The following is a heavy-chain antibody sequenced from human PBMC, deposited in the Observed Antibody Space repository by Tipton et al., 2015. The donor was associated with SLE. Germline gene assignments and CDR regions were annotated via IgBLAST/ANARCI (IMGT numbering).Heavy chain of an antibody. CDR2: ISSSGSTV. V-gene: IGHV3-48*03. CDR3: AGEDFGEAFDI. D-gene: IGHD2/OR15-2a*01. CDR1: GFTFSAYE. Sequence: SLRLSCAASGFTFSAYEMNWVRQAPGKGLEWVSYISSSGSTVYYADSVKGRFTISRDNAKNSLYLQMSSLRAEDTAVYYCAGEDFGEAFDIWGQGTMVTVSS. J-gene: IGHJ3*02.